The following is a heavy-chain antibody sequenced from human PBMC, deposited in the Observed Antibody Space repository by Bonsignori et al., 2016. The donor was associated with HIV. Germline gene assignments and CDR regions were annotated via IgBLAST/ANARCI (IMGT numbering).Heavy chain of an antibody. CDR3: VRPRSEAFSSSSRVDSFDI. CDR2: IYPGDSSV. J-gene: IGHJ3*02. Sequence: VRQMPGKGLEWMGVIYPGDSSVRDAPSFQGQVTISTDKSISTAYLQWSSLRASDTAMYYCVRPRSEAFSSSSRVDSFDIWGQGTMVTVSS. D-gene: IGHD6-6*01. V-gene: IGHV5-51*01.